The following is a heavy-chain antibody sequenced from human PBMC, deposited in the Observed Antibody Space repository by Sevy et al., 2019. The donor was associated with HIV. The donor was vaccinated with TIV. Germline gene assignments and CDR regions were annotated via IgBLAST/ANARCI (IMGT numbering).Heavy chain of an antibody. V-gene: IGHV3-49*03. CDR1: GFTFGDYA. J-gene: IGHJ6*02. D-gene: IGHD6-13*01. CDR3: TRSRSSSWYGYYYYGMDV. CDR2: IRSKAYGGTT. Sequence: GGSLRLSCTASGFTFGDYAMSWFRQAPGKGLEWVGFIRSKAYGGTTEYAASVKGRFTISRDDSKSIAYLQMNSLKTEDTAVYYCTRSRSSSWYGYYYYGMDVWGQWTTVTVSS.